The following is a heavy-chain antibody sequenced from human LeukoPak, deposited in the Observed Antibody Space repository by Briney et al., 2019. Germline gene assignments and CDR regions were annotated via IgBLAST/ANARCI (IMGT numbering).Heavy chain of an antibody. D-gene: IGHD1-26*01. Sequence: GGSLRLSCTASGFTFSNHYMSWVRQAPGKELEWVANIKQEGSLKNYVDSVKGRFTISRDNAKNSLYLQMNSLTAEDTAVYFWVKEEWGGYVEYWGQGTLVTVSS. V-gene: IGHV3-7*03. CDR1: GFTFSNHY. J-gene: IGHJ4*02. CDR2: IKQEGSLK. CDR3: VKEEWGGYVEY.